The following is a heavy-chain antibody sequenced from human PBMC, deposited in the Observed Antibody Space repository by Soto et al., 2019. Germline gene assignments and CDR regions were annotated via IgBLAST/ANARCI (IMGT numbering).Heavy chain of an antibody. CDR2: ISYDGSNK. D-gene: IGHD2-15*01. CDR3: AKVSSTPYSIIGYLPNYGMDV. V-gene: IGHV3-30*18. Sequence: PGGSLRLSCAASGFTFSSYGMHWVRQAPGKGLEWVAVISYDGSNKYYADSVKGRFTISRDNSKNTLYLQMNSLRAEDTAVYYCAKVSSTPYSIIGYLPNYGMDVWGQGTTVTVSS. J-gene: IGHJ6*02. CDR1: GFTFSSYG.